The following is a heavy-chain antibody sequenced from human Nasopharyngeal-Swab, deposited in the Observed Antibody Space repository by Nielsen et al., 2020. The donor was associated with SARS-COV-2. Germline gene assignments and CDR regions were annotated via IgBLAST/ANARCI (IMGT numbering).Heavy chain of an antibody. CDR3: ARGLSGVVPAPILGLGPYYYYYYMDV. V-gene: IGHV4-34*01. CDR2: INHIGST. J-gene: IGHJ6*03. CDR1: GGSFSGSY. Sequence: GSLRPSCAVYGGSFSGSYWGWIRQLPGKGPEWIAEINHIGSTSYNPSLRSRVTLSVDTSMNQVSLEVSSVTAADTAVYYCARGLSGVVPAPILGLGPYYYYYYMDVWGKGTTVTVSS. D-gene: IGHD2-2*01.